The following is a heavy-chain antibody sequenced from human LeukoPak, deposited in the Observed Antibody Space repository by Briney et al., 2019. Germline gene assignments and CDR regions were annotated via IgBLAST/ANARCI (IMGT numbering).Heavy chain of an antibody. Sequence: GGSLRLSCAASGFTFSSYGMHWVRQAPGMGLEWVAVIWYDGSNKYYADSVKGRFTISRDNSKNTLYLQMNSLRAEDTAVYYCARGDGYNLVYWGQGTLVTVSS. CDR3: ARGDGYNLVY. D-gene: IGHD5-24*01. CDR2: IWYDGSNK. CDR1: GFTFSSYG. V-gene: IGHV3-33*01. J-gene: IGHJ4*02.